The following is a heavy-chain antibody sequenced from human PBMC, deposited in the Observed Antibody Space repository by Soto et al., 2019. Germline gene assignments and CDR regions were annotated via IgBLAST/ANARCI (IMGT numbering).Heavy chain of an antibody. J-gene: IGHJ4*02. CDR1: GGSFSGYY. Sequence: PSETLSLTCAVYGGSFSGYYWSWIRQPPGKGLEWIGEINHSGSTNYNPSLKSRVTISVDTSKNQFSLKLSSVTAADTAVYYCARVRAQLPHREYYFDYSGQAILLNVS. CDR3: ARVRAQLPHREYYFDY. CDR2: INHSGST. V-gene: IGHV4-34*01. D-gene: IGHD2-2*01.